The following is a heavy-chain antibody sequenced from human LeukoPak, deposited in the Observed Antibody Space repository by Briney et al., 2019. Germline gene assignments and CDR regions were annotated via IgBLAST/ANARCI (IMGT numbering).Heavy chain of an antibody. CDR2: IKSDGSEG. V-gene: IGHV3-7*03. D-gene: IGHD3-16*01. CDR3: ARKLWHRNDC. J-gene: IGHJ4*02. CDR1: GFTFSGFW. Sequence: GGSLRLSCAVSGFTFSGFWMSWSRQAPGKGLEWVASIKSDGSEGYYADVVKGRFTISRDNFKNTLYLQMNSLRAEDTALYYCARKLWHRNDCWGQGTLVTVSS.